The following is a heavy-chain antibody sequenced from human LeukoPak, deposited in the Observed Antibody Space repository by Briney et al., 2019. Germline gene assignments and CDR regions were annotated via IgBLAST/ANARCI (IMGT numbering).Heavy chain of an antibody. Sequence: PGGSLRLSCAASGFTFSSYSMNWVRQAPGKGLEWVSSISSSSSYIYYADSVKGRFTISRDNAKNSLYLQMNSLRAEDTAVYYCARAPRGGDYFDYWGQGTLVTVSS. CDR2: ISSSSSYI. CDR1: GFTFSSYS. J-gene: IGHJ4*02. D-gene: IGHD2-21*01. CDR3: ARAPRGGDYFDY. V-gene: IGHV3-21*01.